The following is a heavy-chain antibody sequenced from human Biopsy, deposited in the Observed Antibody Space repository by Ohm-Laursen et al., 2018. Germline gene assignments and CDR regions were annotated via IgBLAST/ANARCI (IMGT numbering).Heavy chain of an antibody. CDR3: ARATNSTGWPYYYFYGMDI. J-gene: IGHJ6*02. CDR1: GGSISSDY. Sequence: GTLSLTCTVSGGSISSDYWSWIRQTPGKGLEWIGYIYYSGSTNYNPSLKSRVTISVDTSKNQFSLRLNSVTAADTAVYYCARATNSTGWPYYYFYGMDIWGQGTTVTVSS. CDR2: IYYSGST. D-gene: IGHD2/OR15-2a*01. V-gene: IGHV4-59*01.